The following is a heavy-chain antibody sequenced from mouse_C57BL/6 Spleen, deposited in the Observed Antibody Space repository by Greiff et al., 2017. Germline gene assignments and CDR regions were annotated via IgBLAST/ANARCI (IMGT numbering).Heavy chain of an antibody. D-gene: IGHD1-1*01. CDR1: GFSLTSYG. V-gene: IGHV2-5*01. CDR2: IWRGGST. Sequence: VKLVESGPGLVQPSQSLSITCTVSGFSLTSYGVHWVRQSPGKGLAWLGVIWRGGSTDYNAAFMSRLSITKDNSKSQVFFKMNSLQADDTAIYYCAKEGGSSYDYFDYWGQGTTLTVSS. CDR3: AKEGGSSYDYFDY. J-gene: IGHJ2*01.